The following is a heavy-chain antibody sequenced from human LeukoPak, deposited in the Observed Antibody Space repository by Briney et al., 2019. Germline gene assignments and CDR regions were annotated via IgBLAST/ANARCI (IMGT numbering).Heavy chain of an antibody. CDR1: GFTLRSYW. CDR3: TRDLSPYSGKYSGSFDY. CDR2: MNSDGSST. D-gene: IGHD1-26*01. Sequence: GGSLRLSCVASGFTLRSYWMHWVRQAPGKGLVWVSHMNSDGSSTSYADSVKGRFTISRDNANNTLYLQMNSLRAEDTAVYYCTRDLSPYSGKYSGSFDYWGQGTLVTVSS. J-gene: IGHJ4*02. V-gene: IGHV3-74*01.